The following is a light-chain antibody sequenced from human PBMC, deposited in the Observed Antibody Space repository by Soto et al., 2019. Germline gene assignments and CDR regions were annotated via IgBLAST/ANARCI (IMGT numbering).Light chain of an antibody. V-gene: IGKV3-20*01. Sequence: EFVLTQSPGTLSLSPGERATLSCRASQSVSGSYLAWYQQKPGQAPRLLIYGASSRATGIPDRFSGSGSGTDFTLTINRLEPEDFAVYYCQKYGTSRTFGQGTKVDIK. CDR2: GAS. CDR1: QSVSGSY. J-gene: IGKJ1*01. CDR3: QKYGTSRT.